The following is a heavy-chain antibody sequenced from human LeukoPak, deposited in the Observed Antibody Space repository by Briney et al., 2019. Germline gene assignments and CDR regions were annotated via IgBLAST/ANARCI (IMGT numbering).Heavy chain of an antibody. CDR3: AKGIRGYASGPPDC. CDR1: GFTFSSYS. J-gene: IGHJ4*02. CDR2: ISGSGGNT. D-gene: IGHD3-10*01. V-gene: IGHV3-23*01. Sequence: TGGSLRLSCAASGFTFSSYSMNWVRQAPGKGLEWVSVISGSGGNTYYADSVKGRFTISRDNSKNTLYLHMNSLRVEDTAVFYCAKGIRGYASGPPDCWGQGTLVTVSS.